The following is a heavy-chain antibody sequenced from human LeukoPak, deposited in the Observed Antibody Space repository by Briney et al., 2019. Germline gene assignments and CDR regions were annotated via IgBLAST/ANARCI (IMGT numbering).Heavy chain of an antibody. CDR3: ARLPDSSGYYGFDY. CDR1: GYSFSTYW. J-gene: IGHJ4*02. CDR2: IYPGDSGT. D-gene: IGHD3-22*01. V-gene: IGHV5-51*01. Sequence: GESLKISCKGSGYSFSTYWIGWVRQMPGKGLEWIGLIYPGDSGTRYSPSFQGQVTFSADKSISTAYLQWSSLKASDTAMYYCARLPDSSGYYGFDYWGQGTLVTVSS.